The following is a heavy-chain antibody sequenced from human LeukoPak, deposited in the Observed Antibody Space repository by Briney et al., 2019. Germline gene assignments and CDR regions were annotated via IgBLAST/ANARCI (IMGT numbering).Heavy chain of an antibody. V-gene: IGHV3-48*03. D-gene: IGHD3-22*01. CDR1: GFTFSSYE. CDR2: ISSSGSTI. J-gene: IGHJ4*02. CDR3: ARGPYYYDSSGYYY. Sequence: GGSLRLSCAASGFTFSSYEMNWVRQAPGKGLEWVSYISSSGSTIYYADSVKGRFTISRDNAKNSLYLQMNSLRAEDTAVYYCARGPYYYDSSGYYYWGQGTLVTVSS.